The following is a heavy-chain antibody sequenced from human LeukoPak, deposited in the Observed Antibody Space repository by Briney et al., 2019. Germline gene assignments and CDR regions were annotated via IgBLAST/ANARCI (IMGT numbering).Heavy chain of an antibody. CDR3: AKDWNYYGSGSYYDSWGY. J-gene: IGHJ4*02. CDR1: GFTFSNYG. V-gene: IGHV3-30*02. CDR2: IPYDGSKE. D-gene: IGHD3-10*01. Sequence: PGGSLRLSSVASGFTFSNYGMHWVRQAPGKGLEWLSYIPYDGSKEYYADSMKGRFTIFRDNSKNTLFLQMNSLRPEDTAVYYCAKDWNYYGSGSYYDSWGYWGQGTLVTVSS.